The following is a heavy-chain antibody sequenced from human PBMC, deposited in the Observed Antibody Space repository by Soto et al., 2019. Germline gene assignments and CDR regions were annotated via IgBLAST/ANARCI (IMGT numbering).Heavy chain of an antibody. V-gene: IGHV3-74*03. D-gene: IGHD5-12*01. J-gene: IGHJ3*02. Sequence: EVQLVESGGGLVQPGGSLRLSCAASGFTFSSHWMHWVRQVPGKGLVWVAHVNTDGTSTTYAECVKGRFTVSRDNARRMVFQEMNSRRADDTAVYYWARERYSDYDYAAFDIWGQGTMVTVSS. CDR1: GFTFSSHW. CDR3: ARERYSDYDYAAFDI. CDR2: VNTDGTST.